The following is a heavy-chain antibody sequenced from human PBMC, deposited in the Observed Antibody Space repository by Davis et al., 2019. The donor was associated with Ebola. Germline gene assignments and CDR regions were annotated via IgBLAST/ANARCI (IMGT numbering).Heavy chain of an antibody. J-gene: IGHJ4*02. CDR1: GFTFDDYA. V-gene: IGHV3-43*02. CDR2: ISGDGGST. Sequence: GESLKISCAASGFTFDDYAMHWVRQAPGKGLEWVSLISGDGGSTYYADSVKGRFIISRDNSKNTLSLQMNSLRAEDTAVYYCAKDRGYSYGYLVDYWGQGTLVTVSS. D-gene: IGHD5-18*01. CDR3: AKDRGYSYGYLVDY.